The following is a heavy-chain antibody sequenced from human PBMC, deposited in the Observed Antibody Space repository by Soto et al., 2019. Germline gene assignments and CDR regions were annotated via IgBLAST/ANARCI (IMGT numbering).Heavy chain of an antibody. CDR3: AKDTRYADYVRWFDS. Sequence: GGSLILSCTASGFTFSSYAMTWVRQAPGRGLEGVSGITASGGRTFYADSVKGRFTISRDNSRSTLYLQMNSLRAEDTAVYYCAKDTRYADYVRWFDSWGQGTLVTVSS. J-gene: IGHJ5*01. V-gene: IGHV3-23*01. D-gene: IGHD4-17*01. CDR2: ITASGGRT. CDR1: GFTFSSYA.